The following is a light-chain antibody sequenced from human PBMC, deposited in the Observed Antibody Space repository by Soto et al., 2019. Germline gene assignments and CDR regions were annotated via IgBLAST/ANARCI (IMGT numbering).Light chain of an antibody. V-gene: IGKV1-5*03. CDR2: KAS. J-gene: IGKJ1*01. Sequence: DIQMTQSPSTLSASVGDRVTITCRASQTISTLLAWYQQRPGKAPNLLIYKASSLESGVPSRFSGSGSGTEFTHTISSLQPDDFATYFCQQYSTFPWTFGQGTKGEVK. CDR1: QTISTL. CDR3: QQYSTFPWT.